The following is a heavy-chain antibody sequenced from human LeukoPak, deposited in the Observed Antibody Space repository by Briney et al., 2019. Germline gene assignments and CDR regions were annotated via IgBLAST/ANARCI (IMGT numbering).Heavy chain of an antibody. CDR3: ARVRGIPNRGIDY. CDR2: IYYSGST. V-gene: IGHV4-61*02. CDR1: GDSISSGDYY. J-gene: IGHJ4*02. D-gene: IGHD1-26*01. Sequence: SQTLSLTCTVSGDSISSGDYYWSWIRQPAGKGLEWIGSIYYSGSTYYNPSLKSRVTISVDTSKNQFSLKLSSVTAADTAVYYCARVRGIPNRGIDYWGQGTLVTVSS.